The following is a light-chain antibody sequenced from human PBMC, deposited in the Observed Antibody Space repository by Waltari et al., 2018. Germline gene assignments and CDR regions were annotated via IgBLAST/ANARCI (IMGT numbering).Light chain of an antibody. CDR3: SSYISSDTLEL. J-gene: IGLJ2*01. CDR2: DVS. Sequence: HSALTQPASVSGSPGQSITISCTGTSSDVGGYNYVPWYQQHPGKAPKLMIYDVSNRPSGVSNRFSGSKSGNPASLTISGLQAEDEADYYCSSYISSDTLELFGGGTSLTVL. V-gene: IGLV2-14*03. CDR1: SSDVGGYNY.